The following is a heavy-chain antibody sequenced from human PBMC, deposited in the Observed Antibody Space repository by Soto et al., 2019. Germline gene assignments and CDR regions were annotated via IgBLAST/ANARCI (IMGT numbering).Heavy chain of an antibody. Sequence: QVQLVQSGAEVKKPGSSVKVSCKASGGTFSSYTISWVRQAPGQGLEWMGRIIPILGIANYAQKFQGRVPITADKSPSQAYMELSSLRSEDTAVYSCARELTPVTPLGMDVWGQGTTVTVSS. CDR2: IIPILGIA. V-gene: IGHV1-69*08. D-gene: IGHD4-17*01. CDR3: ARELTPVTPLGMDV. J-gene: IGHJ6*02. CDR1: GGTFSSYT.